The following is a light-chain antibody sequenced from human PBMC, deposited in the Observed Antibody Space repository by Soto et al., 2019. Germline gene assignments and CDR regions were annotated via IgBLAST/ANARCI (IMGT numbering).Light chain of an antibody. Sequence: SYELTQPPSVSVSPGQTASITCSGDKLGDKYACWYQQKPGQSPVLVFYQDSKRPSGIPERFSGSNSGNTATLTISETQTMDEADYYCQAWDSSTGHVFGTGTKVTVL. V-gene: IGLV3-1*01. CDR3: QAWDSSTGHV. J-gene: IGLJ1*01. CDR1: KLGDKY. CDR2: QDS.